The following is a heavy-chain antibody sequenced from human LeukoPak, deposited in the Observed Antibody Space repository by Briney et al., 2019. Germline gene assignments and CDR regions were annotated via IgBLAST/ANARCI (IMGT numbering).Heavy chain of an antibody. Sequence: GGSLRLSCAASGFTFSSYSMNWVRQAPGKGLEWVSYISSSSSTIYYADSVKGRFTISRDNAKNSLYLQMNSLRAEDTAVYYCARDLPAGPYYYYYYGMDVWGQGPRSPSP. CDR2: ISSSSSTI. D-gene: IGHD1-14*01. V-gene: IGHV3-48*01. J-gene: IGHJ6*02. CDR3: ARDLPAGPYYYYYYGMDV. CDR1: GFTFSSYS.